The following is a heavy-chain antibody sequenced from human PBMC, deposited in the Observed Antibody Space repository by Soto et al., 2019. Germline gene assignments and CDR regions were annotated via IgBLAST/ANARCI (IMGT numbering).Heavy chain of an antibody. V-gene: IGHV3-53*01. J-gene: IGHJ4*02. CDR1: GFTFSDHQ. CDR3: ARAGSPFHSDSTGYRGFDY. D-gene: IGHD3-9*01. Sequence: EVQLVESGGGLIQPGGSLRLSCAASGFTFSDHQMNWVRQAPGRGLEWVSVIYSSGTTYYGDSVKGRFTISRDNSKNTLYLQMNSLRTEDTALYYCARAGSPFHSDSTGYRGFDYWGQGTLVTVSS. CDR2: IYSSGTT.